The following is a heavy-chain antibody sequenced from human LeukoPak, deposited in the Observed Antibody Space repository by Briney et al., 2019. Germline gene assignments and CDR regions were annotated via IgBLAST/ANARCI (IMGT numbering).Heavy chain of an antibody. CDR3: AKGNWNYPKGYSDY. CDR2: ISGSGGST. CDR1: GFTFSSYA. D-gene: IGHD1-7*01. V-gene: IGHV3-23*01. J-gene: IGHJ4*02. Sequence: GGSLRLSCAASGFTFSSYAMSWVRQAPGKGLEWVSAISGSGGSTYYADSVKGRFTISRDNSKNTLYLQMNSLRAEDTAVYYCAKGNWNYPKGYSDYWGQGTLVTVSS.